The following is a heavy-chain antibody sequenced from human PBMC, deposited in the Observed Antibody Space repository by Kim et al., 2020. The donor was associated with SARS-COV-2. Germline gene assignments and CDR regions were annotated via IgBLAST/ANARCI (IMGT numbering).Heavy chain of an antibody. J-gene: IGHJ5*02. Sequence: LKSRVTISVDTSKNQFSLKLSSVTAADTAVYYCARDLSISSSLALDWFDPWGQGTLVTVSS. D-gene: IGHD6-6*01. V-gene: IGHV4-30-2*04. CDR3: ARDLSISSSLALDWFDP.